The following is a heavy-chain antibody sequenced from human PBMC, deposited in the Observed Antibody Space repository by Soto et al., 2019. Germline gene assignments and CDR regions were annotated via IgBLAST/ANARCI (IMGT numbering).Heavy chain of an antibody. J-gene: IGHJ4*02. CDR1: GFTFSSYG. CDR3: ARSQYSSSWYPFDY. Sequence: QVQLVESGGGVVQPGRSLRLSYAASGFTFSSYGMHWVRQAPGKGLEWVAVIYYDGSNKYYADSVKGRFTISRDNSKNTLYLQMNSLRAEDTAVFYCARSQYSSSWYPFDYWGQGTLVTVSS. CDR2: IYYDGSNK. V-gene: IGHV3-33*01. D-gene: IGHD6-13*01.